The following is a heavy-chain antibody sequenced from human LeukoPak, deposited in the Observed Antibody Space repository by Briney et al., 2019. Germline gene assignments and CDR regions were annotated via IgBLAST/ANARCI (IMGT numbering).Heavy chain of an antibody. CDR1: GFTFNTFE. D-gene: IGHD2/OR15-2a*01. V-gene: IGHV3-48*03. CDR3: ATKVPSTSHFSS. J-gene: IGHJ4*02. CDR2: VSGSGSEI. Sequence: GGSLRPSCAASGFTFNTFEMNWVRHAPGKGLEWIAYVSGSGSEIHYGDSVKGRFTISRDNAKSPVYLQMDSLRAEDMALYYCATKVPSTSHFSSWGQGTLVTVSS.